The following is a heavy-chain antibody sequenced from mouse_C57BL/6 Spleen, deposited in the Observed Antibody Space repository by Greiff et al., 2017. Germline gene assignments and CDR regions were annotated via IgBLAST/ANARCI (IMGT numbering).Heavy chain of an antibody. V-gene: IGHV1-26*01. CDR1: GYTFTDYY. Sequence: EVQLHQSGPELVKPGASVKISCKASGYTFTDYYMNWVKQSHGKSLEWIGDINPNNGGTSYNQKFKGKATLTVDKSSSTAYMELRSLTSEDSAVYYCARADYYLDYWGQGTTLTVSS. CDR3: ARADYYLDY. CDR2: INPNNGGT. J-gene: IGHJ2*01.